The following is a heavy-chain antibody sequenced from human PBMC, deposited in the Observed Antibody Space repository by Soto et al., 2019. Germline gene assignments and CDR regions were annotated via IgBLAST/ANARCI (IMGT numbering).Heavy chain of an antibody. V-gene: IGHV1-69*10. D-gene: IGHD3-16*01. J-gene: IGHJ3*02. CDR3: ARDVVITFGGVRTGAFDI. Sequence: VKVSCKASGGTFSSYTISWVRQAPGQGLEWMGRIIPILGIANYAQKFQGRVTITADKSTSTAYMELSSLRSEDTAVYYCARDVVITFGGVRTGAFDIWGQGTMVTVSS. CDR1: GGTFSSYT. CDR2: IIPILGIA.